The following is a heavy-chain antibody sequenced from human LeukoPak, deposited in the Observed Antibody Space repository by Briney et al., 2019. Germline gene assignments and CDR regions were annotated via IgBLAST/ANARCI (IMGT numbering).Heavy chain of an antibody. V-gene: IGHV3-48*04. D-gene: IGHD3-9*01. CDR3: ASGRHDILTGYPLDYYYYGMDV. Sequence: PGGSLRLSCAASGFTFSSYSMNWVRQAPGKGLEWVSYISSSSSTIYYADSVKGRFTISRDNAKNSLYLQMNSLRAEDTAVYYCASGRHDILTGYPLDYYYYGMDVWGQGTTVTVSS. CDR2: ISSSSSTI. CDR1: GFTFSSYS. J-gene: IGHJ6*02.